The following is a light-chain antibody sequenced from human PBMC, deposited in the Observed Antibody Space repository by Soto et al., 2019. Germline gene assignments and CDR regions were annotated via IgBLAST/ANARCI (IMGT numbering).Light chain of an antibody. CDR2: GAS. CDR1: QSVSSSY. CDR3: QQYGSSPRVT. J-gene: IGKJ4*02. Sequence: EIVLTQSPGTLSLSPGERATLSCRASQSVSSSYLAWYQQKPGQAPRLLIYGASSRATGIPDRFSGSGSGTEVTLTISRLEPEDVAVYYCQQYGSSPRVTFGGGTKVEIK. V-gene: IGKV3-20*01.